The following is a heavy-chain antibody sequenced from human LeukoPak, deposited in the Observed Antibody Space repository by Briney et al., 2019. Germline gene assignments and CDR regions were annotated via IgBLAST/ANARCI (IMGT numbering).Heavy chain of an antibody. D-gene: IGHD6-19*01. Sequence: GGSLRLSCAASGFTLSSYSMNWVRQAPGKGLEWVSSISRSSAYIYYADSVKGRFTISRDNAKNSLYLQMNSLRAEDTAVYYCARDPSSGWYLKGWFDPWGQGTLVTVSS. J-gene: IGHJ5*02. CDR2: ISRSSAYI. V-gene: IGHV3-21*01. CDR3: ARDPSSGWYLKGWFDP. CDR1: GFTLSSYS.